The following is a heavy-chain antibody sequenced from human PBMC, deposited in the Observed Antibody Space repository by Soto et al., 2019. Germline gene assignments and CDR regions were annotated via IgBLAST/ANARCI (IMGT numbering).Heavy chain of an antibody. CDR3: AGIHRSPTYYDNIGYPFDY. J-gene: IGHJ4*02. Sequence: QVQLQESGPGVVKPSETLSLTCTVSGGSLISSNYYWSWIRQPPGKGLEWIGYIYDTGSTNYNPSLESRVTISVDTSKSQFSLRLSSVTAADTAVYYCAGIHRSPTYYDNIGYPFDYWGQGTLVTVSS. D-gene: IGHD3-22*01. CDR1: GGSLISSNYY. V-gene: IGHV4-61*01. CDR2: IYDTGST.